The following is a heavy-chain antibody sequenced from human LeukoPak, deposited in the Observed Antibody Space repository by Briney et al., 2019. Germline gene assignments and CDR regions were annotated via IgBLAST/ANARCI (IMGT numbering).Heavy chain of an antibody. V-gene: IGHV3-7*01. Sequence: PGGSLRLSCAASGFTFSSYWMTWFRQTPGKGLEWVGHIKPDGSEKYYVDSVKGRFTISGDNAKNSLFLQMSSLRVEDTAIYYCARDYVWGSSESDYWGQGTLVTVSS. CDR1: GFTFSSYW. CDR2: IKPDGSEK. D-gene: IGHD7-27*01. J-gene: IGHJ4*02. CDR3: ARDYVWGSSESDY.